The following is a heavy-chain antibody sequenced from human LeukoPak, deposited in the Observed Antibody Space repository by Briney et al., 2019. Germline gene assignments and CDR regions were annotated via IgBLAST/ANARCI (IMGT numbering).Heavy chain of an antibody. CDR3: ARDVTAAGLYFDG. V-gene: IGHV3-74*01. CDR1: GFTFSSYW. CDR2: INSDGSST. Sequence: TGGSLRLSCAASGFTFSSYWMHWVRQAPGKWLVWVSRINSDGSSTSYADSVKGRFTISRDNAKNTLYVQINSLRADDTAVYYYARDVTAAGLYFDGWGQGTLVTVSS. J-gene: IGHJ4*01. D-gene: IGHD6-13*01.